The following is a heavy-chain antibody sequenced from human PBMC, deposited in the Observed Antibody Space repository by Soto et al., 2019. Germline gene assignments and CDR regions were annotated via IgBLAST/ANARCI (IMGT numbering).Heavy chain of an antibody. CDR1: GFTFSSYS. D-gene: IGHD3-3*01. CDR2: ISSSSSYI. CDR3: ARSTTYYVFWIVSLKNYYYYGMDV. Sequence: GGALRLSCAASGFTFSSYSMNWVRQAPGKGLEWVSSISSSSSYIYYADSVKGRFTISRDNAKNSLYLQMNSLRAEDTAVYYCARSTTYYVFWIVSLKNYYYYGMDVWGQGTTVTVSS. J-gene: IGHJ6*02. V-gene: IGHV3-21*01.